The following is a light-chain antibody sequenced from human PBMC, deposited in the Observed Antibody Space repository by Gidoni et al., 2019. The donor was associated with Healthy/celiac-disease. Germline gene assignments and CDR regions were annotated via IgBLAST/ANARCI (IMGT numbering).Light chain of an antibody. CDR2: GAS. V-gene: IGKV3-20*01. Sequence: EIVLTQYPGTLSLSPGERATLSCRASQSVSSSYLAWYQQKPGQAPRLLIYGASSGATGIPDRFSGSGSGTDFTLTISRLEPEDFAVYYCQQYGSSPLTFGGGTKVEIK. CDR3: QQYGSSPLT. J-gene: IGKJ4*01. CDR1: QSVSSSY.